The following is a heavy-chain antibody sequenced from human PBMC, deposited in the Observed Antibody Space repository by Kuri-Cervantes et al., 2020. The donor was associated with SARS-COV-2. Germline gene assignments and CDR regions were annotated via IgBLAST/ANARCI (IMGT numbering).Heavy chain of an antibody. CDR2: IRYDGSNK. J-gene: IGHJ1*01. V-gene: IGHV3-30*02. CDR3: ARGSTYYDFWSGYYTGEYFQH. Sequence: GGSLRLSCAASGFTFSSYGMHWVRQAPGKGLEWVAFIRYDGSNKYYADSVKGRFTISRDDAKNSLYLQMNSLRAEDTAVYYCARGSTYYDFWSGYYTGEYFQHWGQGTLVTVSS. CDR1: GFTFSSYG. D-gene: IGHD3-3*01.